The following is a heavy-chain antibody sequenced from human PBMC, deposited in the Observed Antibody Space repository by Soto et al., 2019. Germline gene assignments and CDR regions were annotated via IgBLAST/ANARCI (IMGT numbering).Heavy chain of an antibody. D-gene: IGHD2-15*01. CDR1: GGTFSSYA. CDR2: IIPIFGTA. V-gene: IGHV1-69*01. Sequence: QVQLVQSGAEVKKPGSSVKVSCKAPGGTFSSYAISWVRQPPGQGLEWMGGIIPIFGTAKYAQKLQGRVTITADESTSTGYMELSSLRAEDTAVYYCARSQGGSSSLDIYYYYYYGMDVWGQGTTVTVSS. J-gene: IGHJ6*02. CDR3: ARSQGGSSSLDIYYYYYYGMDV.